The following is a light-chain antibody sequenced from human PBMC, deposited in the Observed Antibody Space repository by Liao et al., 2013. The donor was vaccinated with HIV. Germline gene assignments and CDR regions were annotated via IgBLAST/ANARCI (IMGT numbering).Light chain of an antibody. Sequence: SYVLTQPPSVSVAPGKTARITCGGNNIGSKSVHWYQQKPGQAPVLVIYSDSDRPSGIPDRFSGSTSGNTATLTIRGTQPLDEADYYCQAWDSSTAHVVFGGGTKLTVL. CDR2: SDS. CDR3: QAWDSSTAHVV. J-gene: IGLJ2*01. V-gene: IGLV3-21*01. CDR1: NIGSKS.